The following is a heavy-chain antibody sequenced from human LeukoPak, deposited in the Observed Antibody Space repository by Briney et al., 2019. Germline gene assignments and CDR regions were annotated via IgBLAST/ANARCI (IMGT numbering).Heavy chain of an antibody. CDR2: IIAYNGNT. Sequence: GASVKVSFKASGYTFTIYGISWVRQAPGQGLGWMGWIIAYNGNTNYAQKLQGRVTMTTDTSTSTAYMELRSLRSDDTAVYYCARLDSYSSSWYYFDYWGQGTLVTVSS. D-gene: IGHD6-13*01. V-gene: IGHV1-18*01. CDR1: GYTFTIYG. CDR3: ARLDSYSSSWYYFDY. J-gene: IGHJ4*02.